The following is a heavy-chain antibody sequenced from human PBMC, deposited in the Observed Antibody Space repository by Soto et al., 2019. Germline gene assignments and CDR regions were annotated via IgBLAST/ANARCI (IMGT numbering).Heavy chain of an antibody. J-gene: IGHJ5*02. Sequence: QVQLVQSGAEVKKPGSSVKVSCKASGGTFSSYTISWVRQAPGQGLEWMGRIIPILGIANYAQKYQGRVTITADNATSTAYMELSSLRPEDTAVYYCARFAGRSSINDPLFGPWGQGTLVTVSS. CDR2: IIPILGIA. CDR3: ARFAGRSSINDPLFGP. D-gene: IGHD3-3*02. CDR1: GGTFSSYT. V-gene: IGHV1-69*02.